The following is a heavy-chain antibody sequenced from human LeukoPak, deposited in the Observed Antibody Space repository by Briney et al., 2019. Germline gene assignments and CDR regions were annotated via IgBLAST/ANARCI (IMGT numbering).Heavy chain of an antibody. D-gene: IGHD1-26*01. V-gene: IGHV3-23*01. CDR1: GFTFSSYA. J-gene: IGHJ4*02. CDR2: ISGSGGST. CDR3: AKYSGNYFGDY. Sequence: GGSLRLSCAASGFTFSSYAMSWVRQAPGKGLEWVSAISGSGGSTYYADSVKGRFSISRDNSKNTLYLQMNSLRAEDTAIYYCAKYSGNYFGDYWGPGNLVTVSS.